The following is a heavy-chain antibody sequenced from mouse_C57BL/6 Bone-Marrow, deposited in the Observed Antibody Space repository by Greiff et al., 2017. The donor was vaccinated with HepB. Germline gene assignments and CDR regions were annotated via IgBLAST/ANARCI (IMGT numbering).Heavy chain of an antibody. J-gene: IGHJ3*01. CDR3: ARLNWEGAY. Sequence: EVQRVESGGGLVQPGGSLKLSCAASGFTFSDYGMAWVRQAPRKGPEWVAFISNLAYSIYYADTVTGRFTISRENAKNTLYLEMSSLRSEDTAMYYCARLNWEGAYWGQGTLVTVSA. D-gene: IGHD4-1*01. CDR1: GFTFSDYG. V-gene: IGHV5-15*01. CDR2: ISNLAYSI.